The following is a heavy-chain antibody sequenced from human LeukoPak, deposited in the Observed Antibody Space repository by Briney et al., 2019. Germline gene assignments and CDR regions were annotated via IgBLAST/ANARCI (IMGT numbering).Heavy chain of an antibody. V-gene: IGHV1-18*01. CDR1: GYTFTTYG. D-gene: IGHD1-26*01. Sequence: ASVQVSCKASGYTFTTYGLSWVRQAPGQGLEWMGWINPYNGNTNYAQKLQGRVTMTTDASTSTAYMELRSLRSDDTAVYYCARWGRVGATNFDYWGQGTLVTVSS. CDR2: INPYNGNT. J-gene: IGHJ4*02. CDR3: ARWGRVGATNFDY.